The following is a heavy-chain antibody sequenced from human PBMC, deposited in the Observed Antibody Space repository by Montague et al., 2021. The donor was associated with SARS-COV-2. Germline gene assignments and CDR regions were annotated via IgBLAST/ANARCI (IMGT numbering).Heavy chain of an antibody. Sequence: SETLSLTCAAYGGSFSGYYWSWIRQPPGKGLEWIGEINHSGSTKYNPSLKSRVTISVDTSKNQFSLRLTSVTAADTAIYYCARKGSGRSDLAYWGQGTLVTVSS. CDR3: ARKGSGRSDLAY. V-gene: IGHV4-34*01. D-gene: IGHD1-26*01. J-gene: IGHJ4*02. CDR2: INHSGST. CDR1: GGSFSGYY.